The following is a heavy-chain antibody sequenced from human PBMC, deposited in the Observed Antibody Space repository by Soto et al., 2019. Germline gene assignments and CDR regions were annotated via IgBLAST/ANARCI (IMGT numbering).Heavy chain of an antibody. CDR1: GYSFTTYD. CDR3: ETFTAGTIHFNF. D-gene: IGHD1-1*01. V-gene: IGHV1-18*04. CDR2: ISTKSANK. J-gene: IGHJ4*02. Sequence: QVQLEQSGPEEMKSGASVRISCKASGYSFTTYDITWVGQAPGQGPGWMGWISTKSANKKYADKFRDRVRFTTDASTGTAYMDVRSLTSDDTTIYYCETFTAGTIHFNFWGQRNLITVSS.